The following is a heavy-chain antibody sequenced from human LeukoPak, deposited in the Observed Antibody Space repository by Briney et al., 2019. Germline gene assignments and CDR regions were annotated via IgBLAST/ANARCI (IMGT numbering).Heavy chain of an antibody. CDR1: GGSISSSSYY. V-gene: IGHV4-39*01. CDR3: ARLGRLLIDY. CDR2: IYYSGST. J-gene: IGHJ4*02. Sequence: TSETLSLTCTVSGGSISSSSYYWGWIRQPPGKGLEWIGSIYYSGSTYYNPSLKSRVTISVDTSKNQFSLKLSSVTAADTAVYYCARLGRLLIDYWGQGTLVTVSS. D-gene: IGHD3-22*01.